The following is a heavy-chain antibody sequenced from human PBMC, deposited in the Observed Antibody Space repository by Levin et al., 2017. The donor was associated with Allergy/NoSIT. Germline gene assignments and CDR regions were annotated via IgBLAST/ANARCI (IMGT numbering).Heavy chain of an antibody. V-gene: IGHV3-48*02. CDR2: ISSSSNTI. Sequence: GGSLRLSCAASGFTFSRYTMNWVRQAPGKGLEWVSYISSSSNTIYYADSVKGRFTISRDNAKNSLYLQMNSLRDEDTAVYYCARADAGYDFYYYGMDVWGQGTTVTVSS. CDR1: GFTFSRYT. J-gene: IGHJ6*02. CDR3: ARADAGYDFYYYGMDV. D-gene: IGHD5-12*01.